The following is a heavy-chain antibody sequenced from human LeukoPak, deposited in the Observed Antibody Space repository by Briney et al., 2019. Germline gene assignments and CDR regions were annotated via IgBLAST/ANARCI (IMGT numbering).Heavy chain of an antibody. D-gene: IGHD3-3*01. Sequence: PSGTLSLTCAVSGASISGTDWWSWVRQPPGKGLEWIGEIYHTGSTNYNPSLESRVTISVDTSKNQFSLKLSSVTAADTAVYYCARHWNYYYYYGMDVWGQGTTVTVSS. J-gene: IGHJ6*02. V-gene: IGHV4-4*02. CDR3: ARHWNYYYYYGMDV. CDR1: GASISGTDW. CDR2: IYHTGST.